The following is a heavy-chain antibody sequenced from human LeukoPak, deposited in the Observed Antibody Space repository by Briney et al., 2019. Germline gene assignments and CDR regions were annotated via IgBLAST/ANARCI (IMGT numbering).Heavy chain of an antibody. CDR2: IRDSGSST. D-gene: IGHD1-26*01. J-gene: IGHJ4*02. CDR3: AKYGPQDSGSSHFDY. V-gene: IGHV3-23*01. CDR1: GFTFSSYA. Sequence: GGSLRLSCAASGFTFSSYAMSWVRQAPGKGLEWVLAIRDSGSSTHYADSVKGRFTTSRDNSKNTLLLQMNSLRAEDTAIYYCAKYGPQDSGSSHFDYWGQGALVTVSS.